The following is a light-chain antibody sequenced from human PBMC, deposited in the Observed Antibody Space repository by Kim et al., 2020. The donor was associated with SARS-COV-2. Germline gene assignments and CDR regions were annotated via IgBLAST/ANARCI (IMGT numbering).Light chain of an antibody. J-gene: IGLJ2*01. CDR3: NSRDSSGNRLV. V-gene: IGLV3-19*01. CDR1: SLRKYY. Sequence: SSELTQDPAVSVALGQTVRITCQGDSLRKYYASWYQQKPGQAPILVIHGKDNRPSGIPDRFSGSSSGITASLTITGAQAEDEADYYCNSRDSSGNRLVFGGGTKVTVL. CDR2: GKD.